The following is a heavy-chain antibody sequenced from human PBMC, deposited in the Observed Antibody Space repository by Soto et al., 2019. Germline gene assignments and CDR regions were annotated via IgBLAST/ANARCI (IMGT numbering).Heavy chain of an antibody. CDR1: GGSISSSY. V-gene: IGHV4-59*08. CDR2: IYDSGST. CDR3: ARGDYGDSPSLDY. Sequence: PWETLSLTCTVSGGSISSSYWSWIRQPPGKGLEWIGYIYDSGSTYYNSSLKSRVTMSVDTSKNQFSLKLSSVTAADTAVYYCARGDYGDSPSLDYWGQGTLVTVSS. J-gene: IGHJ4*02. D-gene: IGHD4-17*01.